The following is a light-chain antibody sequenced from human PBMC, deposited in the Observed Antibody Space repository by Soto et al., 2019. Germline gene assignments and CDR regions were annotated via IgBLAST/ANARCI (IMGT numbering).Light chain of an antibody. CDR2: KAS. CDR1: QSISSW. CDR3: QQYHSYSLT. V-gene: IGKV1-5*03. Sequence: DIQMTQSPSTLSASVGDRVTITCRASQSISSWLAWYQQKPGKAPKLLIYKASSLEGGVPSRFSGIGSGTDFTLTISSLQPDDFATYYCQQYHSYSLTFGGGTKVDIK. J-gene: IGKJ4*01.